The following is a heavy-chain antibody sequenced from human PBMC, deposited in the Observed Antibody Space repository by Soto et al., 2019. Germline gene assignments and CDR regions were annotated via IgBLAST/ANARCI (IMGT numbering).Heavy chain of an antibody. CDR1: GFMFSAYT. V-gene: IGHV3-21*01. CDR2: ISDDSTYV. D-gene: IGHD3-16*01. J-gene: IGHJ1*01. Sequence: GGSLRLSCAASGFMFSAYTMNWVRQAPGKGLEWLSSISDDSTYVDYADSLRGRFTVSRDNARKSLYLQMDSLGPEDTGVYYCATPYYFNHWGPGTLVTVSS. CDR3: ATPYYFNH.